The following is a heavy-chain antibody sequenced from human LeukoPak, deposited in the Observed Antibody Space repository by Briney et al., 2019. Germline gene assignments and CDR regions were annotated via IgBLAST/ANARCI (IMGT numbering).Heavy chain of an antibody. V-gene: IGHV1-69*04. Sequence: ASVKVSCKASGGTFSSYAISWVRQAPGQGLEWMGRIIPILGIANYAQKFQGRVTITADKSTGTAYMELSSLRSEDTAVYYCARAGGADSSGHYPWRYWGQGTLVTVSS. D-gene: IGHD3-22*01. CDR3: ARAGGADSSGHYPWRY. J-gene: IGHJ4*02. CDR2: IIPILGIA. CDR1: GGTFSSYA.